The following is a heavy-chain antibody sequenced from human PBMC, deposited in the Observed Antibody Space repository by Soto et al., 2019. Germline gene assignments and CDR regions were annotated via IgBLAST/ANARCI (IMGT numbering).Heavy chain of an antibody. CDR2: IISSSGYI. CDR1: GFTFSSYS. CDR3: ARDTNFYGSGSGVDY. J-gene: IGHJ4*02. Sequence: EVQLVESGGGLVKPGGSLRLSCAASGFTFSSYSMSWVRQAPGKGLEWVSSIISSSGYIHYADLVKGRFTISRDNAKNSLYLQMNSLRFEDTAVYYGARDTNFYGSGSGVDYWGQGTLVTVSS. V-gene: IGHV3-21*01. D-gene: IGHD3-10*01.